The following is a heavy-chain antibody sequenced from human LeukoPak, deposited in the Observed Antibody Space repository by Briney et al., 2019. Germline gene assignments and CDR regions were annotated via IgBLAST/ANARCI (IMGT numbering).Heavy chain of an antibody. CDR3: ARRKDAYKHFFDY. CDR2: IFYTGST. D-gene: IGHD5-24*01. J-gene: IGHJ4*02. V-gene: IGHV4-59*12. Sequence: SETLSLTCTVSGGSISSFYWTWIRQSPGKGLEWIGCIFYTGSTNYNPSLKSRVTMSVDTSKKQLSLRLNSVTAADTAIYYCARRKDAYKHFFDYWGQGTLVAVSS. CDR1: GGSISSFY.